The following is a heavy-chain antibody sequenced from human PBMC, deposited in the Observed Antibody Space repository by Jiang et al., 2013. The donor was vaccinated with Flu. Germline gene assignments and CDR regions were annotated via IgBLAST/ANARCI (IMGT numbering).Heavy chain of an antibody. D-gene: IGHD3-22*01. CDR3: AREEITMIVVVTSSMDV. CDR2: ISYDGSNK. CDR1: GFTFSSYA. Sequence: SGGGVVQPGRSLRLSCAASGFTFSSYAMHWVRQAPGKGLEWVAVISYDGSNKYYADSVKGRFTISRDNSKNTLYLQMNSLRAEDTAVYYCAREEITMIVVVTSSMDVWGKGTTVTVSS. J-gene: IGHJ6*03. V-gene: IGHV3-30-3*01.